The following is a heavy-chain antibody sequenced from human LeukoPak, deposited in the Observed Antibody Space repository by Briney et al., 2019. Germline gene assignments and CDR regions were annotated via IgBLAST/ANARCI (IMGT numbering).Heavy chain of an antibody. D-gene: IGHD3-10*01. CDR1: GYSISSGYY. Sequence: SETLSLTCTVSGYSISSGYYWGWIRQPPGQGLEWIGSIYHSGSTYYNPSLKSRVTISVDTSKNQFSLKLSSVTAADTAVYYCARAGSPDVLLWFGELLGWLDPWGQGTLVTVSS. V-gene: IGHV4-38-2*02. CDR2: IYHSGST. J-gene: IGHJ5*02. CDR3: ARAGSPDVLLWFGELLGWLDP.